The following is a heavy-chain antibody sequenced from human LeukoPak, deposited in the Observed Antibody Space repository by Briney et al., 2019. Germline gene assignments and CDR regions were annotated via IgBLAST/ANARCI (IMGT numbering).Heavy chain of an antibody. Sequence: SETLSLTCTVSGGSISSYYMSWIRQPPGKGLEWIGYIYSSGSTNYNASLESRITTSVDTSTKQSSLQLTCVPAADMAVYFCARQFLVGSTCHAFDLWGQGTRVTVSS. CDR2: IYSSGST. CDR3: ARQFLVGSTCHAFDL. V-gene: IGHV4-59*01. D-gene: IGHD1-26*01. CDR1: GGSISSYY. J-gene: IGHJ3*01.